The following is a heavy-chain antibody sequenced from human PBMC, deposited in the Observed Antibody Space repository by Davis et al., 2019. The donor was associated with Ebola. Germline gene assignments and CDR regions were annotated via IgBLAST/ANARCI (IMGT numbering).Heavy chain of an antibody. V-gene: IGHV4-30-4*01. CDR1: GGSISSGDYY. J-gene: IGHJ6*04. Sequence: SETLSLTCTVSGGSISSGDYYWSWIRQPPGKGLEWIGYIYYSGSTYYNPSLKSRVTISVDTSKNQFSLKLSSVTAADTAVYYCARNVLLWFRELFYYYYGMDVWGKGTTVTVSS. D-gene: IGHD3-10*01. CDR3: ARNVLLWFRELFYYYYGMDV. CDR2: IYYSGST.